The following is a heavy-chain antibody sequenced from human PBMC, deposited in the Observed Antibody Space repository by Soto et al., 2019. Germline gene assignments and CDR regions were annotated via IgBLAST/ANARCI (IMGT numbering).Heavy chain of an antibody. V-gene: IGHV1-18*01. CDR3: AKGGTPIDY. Sequence: QVQLVQSGAEVKKPGASVKVSCKASGYTFTNFGISWVRQAPGQGLEWMGRISAYNGNTNYEQNFQGRVTMTTDTPTSTAYMEPRSLRSHHTAVYYSAKGGTPIDYWDQGTLVTVSS. D-gene: IGHD3-16*01. CDR2: ISAYNGNT. J-gene: IGHJ4*02. CDR1: GYTFTNFG.